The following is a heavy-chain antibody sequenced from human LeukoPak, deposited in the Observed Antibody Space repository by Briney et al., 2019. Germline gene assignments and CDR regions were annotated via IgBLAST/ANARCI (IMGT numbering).Heavy chain of an antibody. CDR3: ARVESGSYYAYYYYMDV. CDR1: GYTFTSYA. Sequence: ASVKVSCKASGYTFTSYAMNWVRQAPGQGLEWMGWINTNTGNPTYAQGFTGRFVFSLDASVSTAYLQISSLKAEDTAVYYCARVESGSYYAYYYYMDVWGKGTTVTVSS. D-gene: IGHD1-26*01. V-gene: IGHV7-4-1*02. CDR2: INTNTGNP. J-gene: IGHJ6*03.